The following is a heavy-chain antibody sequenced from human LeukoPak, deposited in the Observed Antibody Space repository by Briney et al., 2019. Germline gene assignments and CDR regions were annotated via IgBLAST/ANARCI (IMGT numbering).Heavy chain of an antibody. CDR1: GFTFSSYA. CDR3: AHFYGSGSYSPSAYYFDY. D-gene: IGHD3-10*01. CDR2: ISGSGGST. J-gene: IGHJ4*02. Sequence: GGSLRLSCAASGFTFSSYAMSWVRQAPGKGLEWVSAISGSGGSTYYADSVKGRFTISRDNSKNTLYLQMNSLRAEDTAVYYCAHFYGSGSYSPSAYYFDYWGQGTLVTVSS. V-gene: IGHV3-23*01.